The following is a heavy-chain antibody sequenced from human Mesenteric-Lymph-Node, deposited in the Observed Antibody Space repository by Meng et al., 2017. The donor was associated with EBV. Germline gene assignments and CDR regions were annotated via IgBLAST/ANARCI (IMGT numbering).Heavy chain of an antibody. Sequence: QGPLAEAGPGLVKPSETLSLTGTVSGGSVSSTSYYWSWIRQPPGKRLEWIGYVYYSGSTNYNPSLKSRVTISVDTSKNQFSLNLYSVTAADTAVYYCARENPARGNWFDPWGQGALVTVSS. CDR2: VYYSGST. V-gene: IGHV4-61*01. CDR1: GGSVSSTSYY. CDR3: ARENPARGNWFDP. D-gene: IGHD3-10*01. J-gene: IGHJ5*02.